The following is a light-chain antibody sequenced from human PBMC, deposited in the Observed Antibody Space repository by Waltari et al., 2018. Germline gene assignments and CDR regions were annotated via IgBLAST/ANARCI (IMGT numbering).Light chain of an antibody. CDR3: QQRSTWPLT. CDR1: QNVNNY. V-gene: IGKV3-11*01. CDR2: DVS. Sequence: DIVLTPYPATLSLSPGARATLTRRAGQNVNNYLAWFQQKPGQAPRLLIYDVSTRATGIPSRFTGSGSRTDFTLSISSVEPEDVAVYYCQQRSTWPLTFGGGTQVEIK. J-gene: IGKJ4*01.